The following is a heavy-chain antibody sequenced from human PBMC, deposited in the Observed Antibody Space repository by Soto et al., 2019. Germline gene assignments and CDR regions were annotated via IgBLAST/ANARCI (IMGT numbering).Heavy chain of an antibody. D-gene: IGHD3-9*01. CDR2: ISWDSATV. CDR3: VQGRYPTMATPLDH. CDR1: GFTFDDCD. V-gene: IGHV3-9*01. Sequence: HPGGSLRLSCSASGFTFDDCDMHWVRQAPGKGPEWVSGISWDSATVGYAESVKGRFTITRDDAKNSLYLQMDSLRREDTALYYCVQGRYPTMATPLDHWGQGTLVTVS. J-gene: IGHJ5*02.